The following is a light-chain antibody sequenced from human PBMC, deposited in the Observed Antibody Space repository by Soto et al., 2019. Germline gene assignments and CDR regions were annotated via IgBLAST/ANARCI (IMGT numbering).Light chain of an antibody. CDR3: QQYNNWPPLT. V-gene: IGKV3-15*01. J-gene: IGKJ4*01. CDR1: QSVSSN. Sequence: EIVMTQSPATLSVSPGERATLSCRASQSVSSNLAWYQQKPGQAPRLLIYGASTRATGLPARFSGSRSGTECTFTISSLQSEDFAVYYCQQYNNWPPLTFGGGTKVEIK. CDR2: GAS.